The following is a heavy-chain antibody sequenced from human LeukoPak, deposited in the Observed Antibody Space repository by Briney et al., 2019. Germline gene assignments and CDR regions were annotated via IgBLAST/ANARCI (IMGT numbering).Heavy chain of an antibody. CDR2: IKQDGSVK. J-gene: IGHJ4*02. CDR1: GFTFNIYW. V-gene: IGHV3-7*01. D-gene: IGHD2-2*02. Sequence: GGSLRLSCAASGFTFNIYWMSWVRQAPGKGLEWVASIKQDGSVKHFLDSVKGRFTISRDNAKNSLYLQMNSLRDEDTAVYYCARGGGTCSSTSCYSGDYWGQGTLVTVSS. CDR3: ARGGGTCSSTSCYSGDY.